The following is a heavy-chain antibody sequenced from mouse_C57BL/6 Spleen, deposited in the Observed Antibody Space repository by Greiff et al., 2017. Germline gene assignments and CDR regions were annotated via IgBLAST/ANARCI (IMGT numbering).Heavy chain of an antibody. CDR2: ISYDGSN. CDR3: ARDGWEVDY. Sequence: EVKLLESGPGLVKPSQSLSLTCSVTGYSITSGYYWNWIRQFPGNKLEWMGYISYDGSNNYNPSLKNRISITRDTSKNQFFLKLNSVTTEDTATYYCARDGWEVDYWGQGTSVTVSS. D-gene: IGHD1-1*02. CDR1: GYSITSGYY. J-gene: IGHJ4*01. V-gene: IGHV3-6*01.